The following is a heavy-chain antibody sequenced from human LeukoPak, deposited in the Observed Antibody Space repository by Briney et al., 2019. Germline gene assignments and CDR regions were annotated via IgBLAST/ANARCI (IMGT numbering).Heavy chain of an antibody. Sequence: SETLSLTCAVYGGSFSGYYWSWIRQPPGKGLEWIGEINHSGSTNYNPSLKSRVTISVDTSKNQFSLKLSSVTAADTAVYYCARHLTPRATRGFDYWGQGTLVTVSS. V-gene: IGHV4-34*01. D-gene: IGHD1-26*01. J-gene: IGHJ4*02. CDR1: GGSFSGYY. CDR2: INHSGST. CDR3: ARHLTPRATRGFDY.